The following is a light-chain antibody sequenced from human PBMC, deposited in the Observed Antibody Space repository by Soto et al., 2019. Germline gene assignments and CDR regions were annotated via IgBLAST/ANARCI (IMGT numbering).Light chain of an antibody. J-gene: IGLJ3*02. CDR2: SNY. CDR1: SSNIGSNS. CDR3: AAWDDSLSGPV. V-gene: IGLV1-44*01. Sequence: QPVLTQPPSASGTPGQRVTISCSGSSSNIGSNSVNWFQQLPGTAPKLLIYSNYQRPSGVPDRFSGSKSGTSASLAISGLQSEDETDYYCAAWDDSLSGPVFGGGTKLTVL.